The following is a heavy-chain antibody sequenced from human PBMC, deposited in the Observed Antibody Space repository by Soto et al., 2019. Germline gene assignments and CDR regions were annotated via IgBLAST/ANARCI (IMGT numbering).Heavy chain of an antibody. V-gene: IGHV2-5*01. CDR3: AHARLLWVGGYFDY. CDR1: GFSLATHGVG. D-gene: IGHD3-10*01. CDR2: ISWNDDN. J-gene: IGHJ4*02. Sequence: QVTLKESGPTLVKPTQSLTLTCTFSGFSLATHGVGVGWIRQPPGEALEWLALISWNDDNRYSPSLKSRLTTAKDTSKNQVVLTMANIDPVDTATYYCAHARLLWVGGYFDYWGQGILVTVSS.